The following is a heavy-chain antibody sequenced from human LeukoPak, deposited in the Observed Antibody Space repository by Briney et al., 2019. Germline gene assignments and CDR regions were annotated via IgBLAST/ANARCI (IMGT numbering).Heavy chain of an antibody. Sequence: PSDTLSLTCTVSGLSISIYYWSCLPQPPGKGLEGIGYIYNSESTYYIPSLKSRVTISLDTSKDQFSLRLNFVTAADTAVYYCARVKGSNWFDPWGQGTLVTVSS. V-gene: IGHV4-59*13. CDR3: ARVKGSNWFDP. J-gene: IGHJ5*02. CDR1: GLSISIYY. D-gene: IGHD6-6*01. CDR2: IYNSEST.